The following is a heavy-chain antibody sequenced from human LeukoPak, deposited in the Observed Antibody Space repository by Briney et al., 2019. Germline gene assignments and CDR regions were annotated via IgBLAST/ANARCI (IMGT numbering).Heavy chain of an antibody. D-gene: IGHD2-21*01. V-gene: IGHV3-30*04. CDR1: GFTFSSYA. Sequence: PGRSLRLSCAASGFTFSSYAMHWVRQAPGKGLEWVAVISYDGSNKYYADSVKGRFTISRDNSKNTLYLQMNSLRAEDTAVYYCASLWWLDPYDAFDIWGQGTMVTVSS. J-gene: IGHJ3*02. CDR2: ISYDGSNK. CDR3: ASLWWLDPYDAFDI.